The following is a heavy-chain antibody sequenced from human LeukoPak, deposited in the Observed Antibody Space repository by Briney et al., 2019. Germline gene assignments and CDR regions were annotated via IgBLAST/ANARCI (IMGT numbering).Heavy chain of an antibody. CDR3: ARRGIAAAADYYCYMDV. CDR1: GYSFTSYW. CDR2: IYPGDSDT. Sequence: GESLKISCKGSGYSFTSYWIGWVRQMPGKGLEWMGIIYPGDSDTRYSPSFQGQVTISADKSISTAYLQWSSLKASDTAMYYCARRGIAAAADYYCYMDVWGKGTTVTVSS. D-gene: IGHD6-13*01. J-gene: IGHJ6*03. V-gene: IGHV5-51*01.